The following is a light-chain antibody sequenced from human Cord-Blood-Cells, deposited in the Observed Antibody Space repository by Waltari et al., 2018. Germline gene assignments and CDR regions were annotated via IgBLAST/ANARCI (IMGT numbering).Light chain of an antibody. V-gene: IGLV2-23*01. J-gene: IGLJ2*01. Sequence: QPALTPPASVSGSPVESITISCTGTSSDVGSYNLDSWYQQNPGKAPKLMIYEGSNRPSGVSNRFSGSKSGNTASLTISGLQAEDEADYYCCSYAGSSTVVFGGGTKLTVL. CDR2: EGS. CDR3: CSYAGSSTVV. CDR1: SSDVGSYNL.